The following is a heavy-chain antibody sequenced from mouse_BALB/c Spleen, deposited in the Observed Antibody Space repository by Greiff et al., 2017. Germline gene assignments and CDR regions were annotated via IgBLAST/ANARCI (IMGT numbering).Heavy chain of an antibody. CDR2: ISSGGSYT. CDR3: ASNGYDGAWFAY. Sequence: EVQLVESGGGLVKPGGSLKLSCAASGFTFSSYAMSWVRQTPEKRLEWVATISSGGSYTYYPDSVKGRFTISRDNAKNTLYLQMSSLRSEDTAMYYCASNGYDGAWFAYWGQGTLVTVSA. D-gene: IGHD2-2*01. J-gene: IGHJ3*01. CDR1: GFTFSSYA. V-gene: IGHV5-9-3*01.